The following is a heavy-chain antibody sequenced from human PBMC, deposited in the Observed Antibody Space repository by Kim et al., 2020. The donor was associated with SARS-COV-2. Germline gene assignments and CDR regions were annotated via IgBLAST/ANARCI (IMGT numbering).Heavy chain of an antibody. CDR3: TTVSMR. J-gene: IGHJ1*01. Sequence: GGSLRLSCAVSGIPFSNAWFNWVRQAPGKGLEWVGRIKSKSDGGTADLAAPVKGRFAISRDDSKNTSYLLMNSLRTDDSAVYYCTTVSMRWGQGTLVTVS. V-gene: IGHV3-15*01. CDR1: GIPFSNAW. D-gene: IGHD2-2*01. CDR2: IKSKSDGGTA.